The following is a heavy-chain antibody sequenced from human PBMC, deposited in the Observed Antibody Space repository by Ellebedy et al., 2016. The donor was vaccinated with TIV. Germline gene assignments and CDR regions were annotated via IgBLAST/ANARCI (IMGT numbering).Heavy chain of an antibody. J-gene: IGHJ4*02. D-gene: IGHD6-13*01. CDR2: VSCYNGNT. V-gene: IGHV1-18*04. CDR3: ARDPGSWLTDY. CDR1: GYTFTTHG. Sequence: AASVKVSCKTSGYTFTTHGVSWVRLAPGQGLEWMGWVSCYNGNTQYAKKFQGRVTMTTDTSTTTAYMELRSLRSDDTAVYYCARDPGSWLTDYWGQGTLVTVSS.